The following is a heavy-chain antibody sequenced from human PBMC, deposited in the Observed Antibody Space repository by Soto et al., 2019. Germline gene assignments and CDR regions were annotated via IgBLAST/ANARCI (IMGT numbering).Heavy chain of an antibody. CDR2: IKQDGSEK. Sequence: QTGGSLRLSCAASGFTFSSYWMSWVRQAPGKGLEWVANIKQDGSEKYYVDSVKGRFTISRDNAKNSLYLQMNSLRAEDTAVYYCARDYYSSSEKNFDYWGQGTLVTVSS. J-gene: IGHJ4*02. V-gene: IGHV3-7*03. CDR3: ARDYYSSSEKNFDY. CDR1: GFTFSSYW. D-gene: IGHD6-13*01.